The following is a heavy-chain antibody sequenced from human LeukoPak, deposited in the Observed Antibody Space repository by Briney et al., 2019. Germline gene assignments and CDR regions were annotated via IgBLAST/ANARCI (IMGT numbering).Heavy chain of an antibody. D-gene: IGHD5-18*01. Sequence: PSETLSLTCTVSGASISSYYWSWIRQSPGKGLEWIAYIYYSGSTNYNPSLKSRVTISVDTSKNQFSLKLSSVTAADTAVYYCARRGYSYGDFDYWGQGNLVTVSS. J-gene: IGHJ4*02. CDR1: GASISSYY. CDR2: IYYSGST. CDR3: ARRGYSYGDFDY. V-gene: IGHV4-59*12.